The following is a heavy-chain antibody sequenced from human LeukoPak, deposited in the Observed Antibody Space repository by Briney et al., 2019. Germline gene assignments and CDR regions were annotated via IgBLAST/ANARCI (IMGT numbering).Heavy chain of an antibody. CDR1: GGTFSSYA. J-gene: IGHJ4*02. D-gene: IGHD2-21*02. CDR3: ARVGYCGGDCPFNYFDY. CDR2: IIPIFGTA. V-gene: IGHV1-69*13. Sequence: RASVKVSCKASGGTFSSYAISWVRQAPGQGLEWMGGIIPIFGTANYAQKFQGRVTITADESTSTAYMELSSLRSEDTAVYYCARVGYCGGDCPFNYFDYWGQGTLVTVSS.